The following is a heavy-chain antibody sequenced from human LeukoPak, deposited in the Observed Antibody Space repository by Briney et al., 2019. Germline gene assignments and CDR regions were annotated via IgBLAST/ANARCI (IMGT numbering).Heavy chain of an antibody. CDR2: INNDGSTT. Sequence: GGSLRLSCAASGFTFSSYWVHWVRQAPGKGLVWVSRINNDGSTTSNADSVKGRFTISRDNAKNMLYLQMNSLRAEDTAVYYCARESRTTGFDYWGQGTLVTVSS. D-gene: IGHD1-14*01. V-gene: IGHV3-74*01. CDR1: GFTFSSYW. J-gene: IGHJ4*02. CDR3: ARESRTTGFDY.